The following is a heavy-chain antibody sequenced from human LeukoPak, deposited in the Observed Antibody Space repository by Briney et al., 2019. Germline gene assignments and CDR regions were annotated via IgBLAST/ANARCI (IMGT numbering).Heavy chain of an antibody. D-gene: IGHD4-23*01. CDR1: GGTFSSYA. J-gene: IGHJ4*02. Sequence: SVKVSCKASGGTFSSYAISWVRQAPGQGLEWMGRIIPILGIANYAQKFQGRVTTTADKSTSTAYMELSSLRSEDTAVYYCTREKYGGNPVDYWGQGTLVTVSS. CDR3: TREKYGGNPVDY. V-gene: IGHV1-69*04. CDR2: IIPILGIA.